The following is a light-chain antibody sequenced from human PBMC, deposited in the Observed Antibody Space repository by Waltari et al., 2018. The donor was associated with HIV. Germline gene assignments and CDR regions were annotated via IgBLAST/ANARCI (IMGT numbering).Light chain of an antibody. V-gene: IGLV1-47*01. CDR2: RNN. CDR1: SSQIGSNY. Sequence: QSVLTQPPSASGTPGQRVTISCSGSSSQIGSNYVNWYQQVPGTTPKLLISRNNPRPSGVPDRFSGSKSGTSASLAISGLRSDDEADYYCAAWDDSLSGLYVFGTGTKVTVL. CDR3: AAWDDSLSGLYV. J-gene: IGLJ1*01.